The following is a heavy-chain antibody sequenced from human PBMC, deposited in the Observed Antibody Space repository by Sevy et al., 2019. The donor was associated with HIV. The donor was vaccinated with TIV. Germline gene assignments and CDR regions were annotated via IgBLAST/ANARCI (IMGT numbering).Heavy chain of an antibody. Sequence: ASVKVSCKASGGTFSSYAISWVRQAPGQGLEWMGGIIPIFGTANYAQKFQGRVTITADKSTSTAYMELSSLRSEDTAVYYCARDVQGWRATNRGAFDIWGQGTMVTVSS. D-gene: IGHD1-26*01. CDR2: IIPIFGTA. V-gene: IGHV1-69*06. CDR1: GGTFSSYA. J-gene: IGHJ3*02. CDR3: ARDVQGWRATNRGAFDI.